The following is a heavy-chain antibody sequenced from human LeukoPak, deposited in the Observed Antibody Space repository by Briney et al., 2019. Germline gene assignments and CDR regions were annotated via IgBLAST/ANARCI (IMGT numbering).Heavy chain of an antibody. CDR2: ISGSDDNT. D-gene: IGHD3-16*01. V-gene: IGHV3-23*01. CDR3: ARDAKSEGDMGISSLDV. Sequence: PGGSLRLSCAASGFTFSSSAMNWVRQAPGKGLQWVSAISGSDDNTYYADSVKGRFTISRDDSKNTLYLQMSSLRAEDTAVYYCARDAKSEGDMGISSLDVWGQGTLVTVSS. CDR1: GFTFSSSA. J-gene: IGHJ3*01.